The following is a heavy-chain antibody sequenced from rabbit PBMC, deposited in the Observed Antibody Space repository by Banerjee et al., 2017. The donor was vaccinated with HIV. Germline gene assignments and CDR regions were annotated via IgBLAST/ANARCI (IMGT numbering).Heavy chain of an antibody. V-gene: IGHV1S40*01. CDR2: IYAGSSGTT. Sequence: QSLEESGGDLVKPGAALTLTCAASGFSFSSSYWICWVRQAPGKGLEWIACIYAGSSGTTYYASWAKGRFTISKTSSTTVTLQMTSLAAADTATYFCARALTDYIVGNVGYAYPTWLDLWGPGTLVTVS. D-gene: IGHD6-1*01. CDR3: ARALTDYIVGNVGYAYPTWLDL. J-gene: IGHJ6*01. CDR1: GFSFSSSYW.